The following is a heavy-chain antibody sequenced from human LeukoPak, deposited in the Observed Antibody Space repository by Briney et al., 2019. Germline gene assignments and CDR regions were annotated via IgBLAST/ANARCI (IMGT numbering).Heavy chain of an antibody. CDR2: IYYSGST. V-gene: IGHV4-59*01. J-gene: IGHJ4*02. CDR1: GGSITSYY. CDR3: ASQYSSSFDPFGY. Sequence: SETLSLTCTVSGGSITSYYWSWIRQPPGKGLEWIGYIYYSGSTNYNPSLKSRVTISVDTSKNQFSLKLSSVTAADTAVYYCASQYSSSFDPFGYWGQGTLVTVSS. D-gene: IGHD6-13*01.